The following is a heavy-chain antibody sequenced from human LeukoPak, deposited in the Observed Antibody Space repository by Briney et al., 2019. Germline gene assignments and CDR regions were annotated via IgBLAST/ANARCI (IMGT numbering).Heavy chain of an antibody. CDR3: ARDYSIGRGRSWFDP. J-gene: IGHJ5*02. CDR2: IYYSGSN. D-gene: IGHD2-21*01. V-gene: IGHV4-30-4*08. CDR1: GGSISSGDYN. Sequence: SETLSLTCTVSGGSISSGDYNWSWIRQPPGQGLEWIGYIYYSGSNYYNPSLKSRVTISVDTSKNQFSLKLSSVTVADTAAYYCARDYSIGRGRSWFDPWGQGTLVTVSS.